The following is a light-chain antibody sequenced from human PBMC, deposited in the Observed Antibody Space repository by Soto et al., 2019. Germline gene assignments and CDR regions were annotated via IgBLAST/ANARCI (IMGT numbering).Light chain of an antibody. V-gene: IGKV1-5*01. J-gene: IGKJ1*01. CDR2: YFS. Sequence: DIQMPQYPSTLYLSVGDRVTITCRAGQTIGNCLAWYQQKPGKAPKFLIFYFSSLESGVPSRFSGSGSGTAFTLTISRLHPDDSETYACQQYNTYWTLVKGTKVEI. CDR1: QTIGNC. CDR3: QQYNTYWT.